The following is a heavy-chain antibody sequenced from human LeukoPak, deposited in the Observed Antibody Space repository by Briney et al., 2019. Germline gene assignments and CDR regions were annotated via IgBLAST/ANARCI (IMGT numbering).Heavy chain of an antibody. J-gene: IGHJ4*02. CDR3: AREGSGSYSDY. CDR2: ISYDGSNK. CDR1: EFTFSSYA. D-gene: IGHD1-26*01. V-gene: IGHV3-30-3*01. Sequence: GRSLRLSCAASEFTFSSYAMHWVRQAPGKGLEWVAVISYDGSNKYYADSVKGRFTISRDNSKNTLYLQMNSLRAEDTAVYYCAREGSGSYSDYWGQGTLVTVSS.